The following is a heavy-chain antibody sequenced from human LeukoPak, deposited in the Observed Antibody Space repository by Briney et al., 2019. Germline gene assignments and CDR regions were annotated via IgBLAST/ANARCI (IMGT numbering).Heavy chain of an antibody. Sequence: GASVKVSCKASGGTFSSYAISWVRQAPGQGLEWMGGIIPIFGTANYAQKFQGRVTITADESTSTAYMELSSLRPEDTAVYYCARDAVEAGFDYWGQGTLVTVSS. CDR3: ARDAVEAGFDY. CDR2: IIPIFGTA. CDR1: GGTFSSYA. V-gene: IGHV1-69*13. D-gene: IGHD6-25*01. J-gene: IGHJ4*02.